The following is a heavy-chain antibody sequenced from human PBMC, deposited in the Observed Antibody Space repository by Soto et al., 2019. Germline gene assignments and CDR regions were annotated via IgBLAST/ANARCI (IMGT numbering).Heavy chain of an antibody. CDR1: GGTFDTYA. J-gene: IGHJ6*02. Sequence: QVQLVQSGAEVKMPGSSVKVSCTASGGTFDTYALSWVRQAPGQGLEWLGGIIPIFTKPTYARKFQGRITITADESTTTVYLDLSSLTSDDTAVYYCARTGDIVVVGDFHYGMDVWGQGTTVIVSS. CDR3: ARTGDIVVVGDFHYGMDV. D-gene: IGHD2-2*01. V-gene: IGHV1-69*01. CDR2: IIPIFTKP.